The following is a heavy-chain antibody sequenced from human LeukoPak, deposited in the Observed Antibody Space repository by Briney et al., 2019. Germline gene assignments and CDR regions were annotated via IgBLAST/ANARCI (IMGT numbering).Heavy chain of an antibody. V-gene: IGHV1-18*01. CDR3: ARTYSSSWYGDWYFDY. Sequence: ASVKVSCKASGYTFTSYGISWVRQAPGQGLEWMGWISAHNGNTNYAQKLQGRVTMTTDTSTSTAYMELRSLRSDDTAVYYCARTYSSSWYGDWYFDYWGQGTLVTVSS. CDR1: GYTFTSYG. D-gene: IGHD6-13*01. J-gene: IGHJ4*02. CDR2: ISAHNGNT.